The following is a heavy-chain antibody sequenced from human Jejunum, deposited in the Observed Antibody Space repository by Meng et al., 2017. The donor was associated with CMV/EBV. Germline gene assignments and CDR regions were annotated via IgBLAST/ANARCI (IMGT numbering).Heavy chain of an antibody. CDR2: IYYSGST. CDR1: SISSADYY. Sequence: SISSADYYGSWIRQPPGKGLEWIGYIYYSGSTFSSSSLRGRVTMSIDTSKNQFSLRLSSMTAADTAVYYCARETAWAKWKYGVVDYWGQGTLVTVSS. D-gene: IGHD1-20*01. J-gene: IGHJ4*02. CDR3: ARETAWAKWKYGVVDY. V-gene: IGHV4-30-4*08.